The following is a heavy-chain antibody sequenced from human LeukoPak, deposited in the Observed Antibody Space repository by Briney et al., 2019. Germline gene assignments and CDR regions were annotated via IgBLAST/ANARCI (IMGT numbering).Heavy chain of an antibody. D-gene: IGHD3-22*01. J-gene: IGHJ3*02. CDR1: GGSFSGYY. CDR3: AKSRSGYQIDI. V-gene: IGHV4-34*01. Sequence: SETLSLTCAVYGGSFSGYYWSWIRQPPGKGLEWIGEINHSGSTNYNPSHKSRVTISVDTSRNQFSLNLTSVTAADTAVYYCAKSRSGYQIDIWGQGTMVTVSS. CDR2: INHSGST.